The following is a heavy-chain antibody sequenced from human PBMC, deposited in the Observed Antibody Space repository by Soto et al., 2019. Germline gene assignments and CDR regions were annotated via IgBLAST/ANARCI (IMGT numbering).Heavy chain of an antibody. CDR1: GYTFTSYA. Sequence: ASVKVSCKASGYTFTSYAIHWVRQAPGQRLEWMGWINAGNGNTKYSQKFQGRVTITRDTSASTAYMELSSLRSEETAVYYCERAMGIAAAGLSFDYWGQGTLVTVSS. J-gene: IGHJ4*02. V-gene: IGHV1-3*01. CDR2: INAGNGNT. CDR3: ERAMGIAAAGLSFDY. D-gene: IGHD6-13*01.